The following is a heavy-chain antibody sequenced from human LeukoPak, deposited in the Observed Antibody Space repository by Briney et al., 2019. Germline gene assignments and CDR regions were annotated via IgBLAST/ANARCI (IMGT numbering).Heavy chain of an antibody. CDR3: AIGLSGGDWGDVFDI. V-gene: IGHV3-66*01. D-gene: IGHD3/OR15-3a*01. CDR1: GFTVSSNY. CDR2: IYSGGNT. J-gene: IGHJ3*02. Sequence: GGSLRLSCAASGFTVSSNYMSWVRQAPGKGLECVSVIYSGGNTYYADSVKGRFTISRDNSKNTLYLQMNSLRAEDTAVYYCAIGLSGGDWGDVFDIWGQGTMVTVSS.